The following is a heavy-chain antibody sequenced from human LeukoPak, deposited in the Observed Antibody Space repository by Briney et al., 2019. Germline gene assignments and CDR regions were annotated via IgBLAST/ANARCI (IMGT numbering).Heavy chain of an antibody. D-gene: IGHD5-18*01. CDR1: GFTFSSYG. Sequence: GRSLRLSCAASGFTFSSYGMRWVRQAPGKGLEWVAVIWYAGSNKYYADSVKGRFTISRDNSKNTLYLQMNSLRAEDTAVYYCARDWERGYSYGFFDYWGQGTLVTVSS. V-gene: IGHV3-33*01. CDR2: IWYAGSNK. J-gene: IGHJ4*02. CDR3: ARDWERGYSYGFFDY.